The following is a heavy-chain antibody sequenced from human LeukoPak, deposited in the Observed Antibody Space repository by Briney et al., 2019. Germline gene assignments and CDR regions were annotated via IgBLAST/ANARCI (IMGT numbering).Heavy chain of an antibody. J-gene: IGHJ3*02. Sequence: GGSLRLSCAASGFTFSSYAMSWVRQAPGKGLEWVSAISGSGGSTYYADSVRGRFTISRDNSKNTLYLQMNSLRAEDTAVYYCAGDSYWLGGTIGAFDIWGQGTMVTVSS. CDR3: AGDSYWLGGTIGAFDI. V-gene: IGHV3-23*01. CDR2: ISGSGGST. D-gene: IGHD3-10*01. CDR1: GFTFSSYA.